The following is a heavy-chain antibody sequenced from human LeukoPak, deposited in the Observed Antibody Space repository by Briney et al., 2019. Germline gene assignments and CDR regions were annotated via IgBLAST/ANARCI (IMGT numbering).Heavy chain of an antibody. CDR1: GFSISSYY. V-gene: IGHV4-59*01. CDR2: IYYSGSI. D-gene: IGHD6-19*01. Sequence: SETLSLTCTVSGFSISSYYLSWIRQTPGKGLEWIGYIYYSGSINYPPSLKSRVTISVDTSKNQISLKLSSVTAADTAVYYCARCSGGYRIDYWGQGTLVTVSS. J-gene: IGHJ4*02. CDR3: ARCSGGYRIDY.